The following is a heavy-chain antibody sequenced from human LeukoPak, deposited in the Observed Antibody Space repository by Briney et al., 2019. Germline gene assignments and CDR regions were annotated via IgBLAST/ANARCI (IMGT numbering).Heavy chain of an antibody. CDR3: ARARPYCSGGSCYGTDVDY. CDR2: IYYSGST. J-gene: IGHJ4*02. D-gene: IGHD2-15*01. Sequence: PSETLSLTCTVSGGSISSGGYYWSWIRQHPGKGLEWIGYIYYSGSTYYNPSLKSRVTISVDTSKNQFSLKLSSVTAADTAVYYCARARPYCSGGSCYGTDVDYWGQGTLVTVSS. V-gene: IGHV4-31*03. CDR1: GGSISSGGYY.